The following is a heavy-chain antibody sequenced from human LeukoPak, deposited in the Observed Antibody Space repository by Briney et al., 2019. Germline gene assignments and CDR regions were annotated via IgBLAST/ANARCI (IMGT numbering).Heavy chain of an antibody. CDR1: GGSFSGYY. CDR2: ISHSGST. J-gene: IGHJ4*02. V-gene: IGHV4-34*01. D-gene: IGHD3-16*01. CDR3: ARTTRGRFGY. Sequence: SETLSLTCAVYGGSFSGYYWSWIRQPPGKGLEWIGEISHSGSTNYNPSLKSRVTISVDTSKNQFSLKLSSVTAADTAVYYCARTTRGRFGYWGQGTLVTVSS.